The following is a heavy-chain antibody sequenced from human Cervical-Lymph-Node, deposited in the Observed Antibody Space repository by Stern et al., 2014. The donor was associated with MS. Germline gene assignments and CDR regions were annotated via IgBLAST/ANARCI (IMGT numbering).Heavy chain of an antibody. D-gene: IGHD3-9*01. Sequence: QLQLQESGPGLVKPSETLSLTCSVSGGSIRSYYWSWIRQPPGKGLEWIGYIYYSGSTNYNPSLKSRFTISVDTSKNQFSLKLSPVTAADTAVYYCARATDILTGHYPYYFDYWGQGTLVTVSS. CDR2: IYYSGST. J-gene: IGHJ4*02. CDR3: ARATDILTGHYPYYFDY. CDR1: GGSIRSYY. V-gene: IGHV4-59*01.